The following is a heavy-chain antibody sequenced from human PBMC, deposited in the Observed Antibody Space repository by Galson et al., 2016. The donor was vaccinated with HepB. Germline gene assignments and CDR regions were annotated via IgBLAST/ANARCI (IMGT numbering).Heavy chain of an antibody. Sequence: ETLSLTCALSGGSISITNWWSWVRQPPGKGLEWIGEIYYSGSTYYNPSLKSRVTISVDKSKNQFSLRLSSVTAADTAVYYCARSTGYSSGWLIYWYFDPWGRGTLVTDSS. CDR3: ARSTGYSSGWLIYWYFDP. CDR2: IYYSGST. D-gene: IGHD6-19*01. CDR1: GGSISITNW. J-gene: IGHJ2*01. V-gene: IGHV4-4*02.